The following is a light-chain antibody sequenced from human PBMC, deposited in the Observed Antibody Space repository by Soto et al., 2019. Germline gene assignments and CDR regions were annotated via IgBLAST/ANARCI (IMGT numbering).Light chain of an antibody. V-gene: IGLV1-40*01. CDR1: SSNIGAGFH. CDR2: DNN. Sequence: QSVLTQPPSVSGAPGQRVTISCTGSSSNIGAGFHVHWYQQLPGTAPKLLIYDNNNRPSGVPDRFSGSKSGTSASLAITGLQAEDEADYYCQSYDNSLNAWVFGGGTKLTVL. CDR3: QSYDNSLNAWV. J-gene: IGLJ3*02.